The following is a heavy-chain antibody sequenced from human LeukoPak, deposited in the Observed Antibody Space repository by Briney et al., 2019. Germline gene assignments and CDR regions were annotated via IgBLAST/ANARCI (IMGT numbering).Heavy chain of an antibody. V-gene: IGHV3-53*01. CDR3: ARDLYAGNSDY. CDR2: IYSGGST. CDR1: GFIVSSNY. J-gene: IGHJ4*02. Sequence: GGSLRLSCAASGFIVSSNYMSWVRQAPGKGLEWVSVIYSGGSTYYADSVKGRFTISRDNSKNTLYLQMHSLRAEDTAVYYCARDLYAGNSDYWGQGTLVTVSS. D-gene: IGHD4-23*01.